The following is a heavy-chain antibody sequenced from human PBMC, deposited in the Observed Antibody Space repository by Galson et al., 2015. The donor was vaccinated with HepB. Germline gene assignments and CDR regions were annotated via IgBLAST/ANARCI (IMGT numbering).Heavy chain of an antibody. CDR3: ARDLYDILTGSRLRGYDHFGMDV. Sequence: SVKVSCKASGYTFTNFYIHWVRQVPGQGPECMGWVNPNSGATTYPPKFQDRLTMTRDTSLRTVYMELNRLTSDDTAVYYCARDLYDILTGSRLRGYDHFGMDVWGQGTAVTVSS. V-gene: IGHV1-2*02. D-gene: IGHD3-9*01. J-gene: IGHJ6*02. CDR1: GYTFTNFY. CDR2: VNPNSGAT.